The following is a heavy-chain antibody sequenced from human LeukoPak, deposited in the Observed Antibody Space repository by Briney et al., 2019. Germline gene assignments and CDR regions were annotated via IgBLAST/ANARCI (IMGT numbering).Heavy chain of an antibody. D-gene: IGHD7-27*01. V-gene: IGHV3-21*01. J-gene: IGHJ6*02. Sequence: GGSLRLSCAASGFTFNSYSMNWVRQAPGKGLEWVSAISGSGGSTYYVDSVKGRFTISRDNAKNTLYLQMNSLRAEDTAVYYCARENWGSYGMDVWGQGTTVTVSS. CDR2: ISGSGGST. CDR3: ARENWGSYGMDV. CDR1: GFTFNSYS.